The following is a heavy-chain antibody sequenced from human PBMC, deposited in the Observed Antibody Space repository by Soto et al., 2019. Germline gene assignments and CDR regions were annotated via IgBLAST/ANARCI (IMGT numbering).Heavy chain of an antibody. CDR3: ARARPRYYYDSSGYYDY. Sequence: GSLRLSCAASGFTFSSYAMSWVRQAPGKGLEWVSAISGSGGSTYYADSVKGRFTISRDNSKNTLYLQMNSLRAEDTAVYYCARARPRYYYDSSGYYDYWGQGTLVTVSS. J-gene: IGHJ4*02. V-gene: IGHV3-23*01. D-gene: IGHD3-22*01. CDR1: GFTFSSYA. CDR2: ISGSGGST.